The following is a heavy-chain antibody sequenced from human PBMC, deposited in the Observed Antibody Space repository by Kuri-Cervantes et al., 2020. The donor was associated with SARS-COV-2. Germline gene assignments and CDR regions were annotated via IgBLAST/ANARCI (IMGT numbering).Heavy chain of an antibody. CDR2: IGTAGDP. V-gene: IGHV3-13*05. D-gene: IGHD2-2*01. J-gene: IGHJ6*02. CDR1: GFTFSSYD. Sequence: GESLKISCAASGFTFSSYDMHWVRQATGKGLEWVSAIGTAGDPYYPGSVKGRFTISRDNSKNTLYLQMNSLRAEDTAVYYCARDECSSTSCYRGKYYYYGMDVRGQGTTVTVSS. CDR3: ARDECSSTSCYRGKYYYYGMDV.